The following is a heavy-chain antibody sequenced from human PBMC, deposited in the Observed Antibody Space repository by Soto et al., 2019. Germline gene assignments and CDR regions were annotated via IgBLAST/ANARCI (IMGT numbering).Heavy chain of an antibody. D-gene: IGHD6-13*01. CDR3: AKETAAIGWPYFAF. CDR2: IRSSGGGT. V-gene: IGHV3-23*01. CDR1: GFTFSSYA. J-gene: IGHJ4*02. Sequence: GGSLRLSCAASGFTFSSYAMSWVRQAPGKGLEWVSGIRSSGGGTFYADSVKGRFTISRDNSKNTLYLQMNSLRAEDTAVYYCAKETAAIGWPYFAFWGQGTLVTVSS.